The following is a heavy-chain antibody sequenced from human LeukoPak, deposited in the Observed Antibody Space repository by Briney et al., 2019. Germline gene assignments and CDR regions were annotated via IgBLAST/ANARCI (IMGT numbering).Heavy chain of an antibody. CDR1: GVTFSSYA. J-gene: IGHJ3*02. CDR3: ASPPSITMIVVVITEAFDI. CDR2: ISGSGGST. D-gene: IGHD3-22*01. Sequence: PGGSLRLSCAASGVTFSSYAMSWVRQAPGKGLEWVSAISGSGGSTYYADSVKGRFTISRDNSKNTLYLQMNSLRAEDTAVYYCASPPSITMIVVVITEAFDIWGQGTMVTVSS. V-gene: IGHV3-23*01.